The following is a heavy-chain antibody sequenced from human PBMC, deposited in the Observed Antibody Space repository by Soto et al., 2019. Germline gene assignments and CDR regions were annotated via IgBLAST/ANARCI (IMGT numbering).Heavy chain of an antibody. V-gene: IGHV1-2*02. D-gene: IGHD1-26*01. J-gene: IGHJ3*02. CDR1: AYTFTGCY. Sequence: ASVKVSCKXSAYTFTGCYMHWVRQAPGQGLEWMGWINPDSGATKYAQKFQGRVTMTRDTSKTTVYMELSRVRSDDTAVYYCARSEEWELLRGAFDIWGQGTMVTVSS. CDR2: INPDSGAT. CDR3: ARSEEWELLRGAFDI.